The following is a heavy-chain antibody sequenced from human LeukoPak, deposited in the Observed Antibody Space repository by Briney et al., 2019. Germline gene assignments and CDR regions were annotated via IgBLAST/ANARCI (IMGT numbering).Heavy chain of an antibody. J-gene: IGHJ4*02. Sequence: SENLSLTCTVSGGSISSGSYYWSWIRQPAGKGLEWIGRIYTSGSTNYNPSLKSRVTISVDTSKNQFSLNLSSVTAADTAVYYCASGTAMVDFDYWAREPWSPSPQ. V-gene: IGHV4-61*02. D-gene: IGHD5-18*01. CDR2: IYTSGST. CDR3: ASGTAMVDFDY. CDR1: GGSISSGSYY.